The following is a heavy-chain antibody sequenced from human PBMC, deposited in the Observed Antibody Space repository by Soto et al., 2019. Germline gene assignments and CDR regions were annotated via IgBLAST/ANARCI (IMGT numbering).Heavy chain of an antibody. CDR1: GFSLSTSGVG. V-gene: IGHV2-5*01. Sequence: SGPTLVKPTQTLTLTCTFSGFSLSTSGVGVGWIRQPPGKALEWLALIYWNDDKRYSPSLKSRLTITKDTSKNQVVLTMTNMDPVDTATYYCARTRMITFGGVIDHFDYWGQGTLVTVSS. D-gene: IGHD3-16*02. CDR3: ARTRMITFGGVIDHFDY. CDR2: IYWNDDK. J-gene: IGHJ4*02.